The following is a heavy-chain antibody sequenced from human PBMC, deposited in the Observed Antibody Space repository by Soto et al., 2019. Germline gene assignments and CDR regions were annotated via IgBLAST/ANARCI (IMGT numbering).Heavy chain of an antibody. V-gene: IGHV3-33*01. CDR2: IWYDGSNK. D-gene: IGHD3-22*01. CDR1: GFTFSSYG. J-gene: IGHJ4*02. CDR3: ASMKGRWYYYDSSGYLETDY. Sequence: QVQLVESGGGVVQPGRSLRLSCAASGFTFSSYGMHWVRQAPGKGLEWVAVIWYDGSNKYYADSVKGRFTISRDNSKNTLYLQMNSLRAEDTAVYYCASMKGRWYYYDSSGYLETDYWGQGTLVTVSS.